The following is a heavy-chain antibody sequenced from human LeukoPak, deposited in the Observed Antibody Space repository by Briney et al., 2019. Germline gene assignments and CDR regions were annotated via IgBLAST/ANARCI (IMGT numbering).Heavy chain of an antibody. CDR3: ARGSITFGGVIGH. J-gene: IGHJ5*02. CDR1: GFTFTGHY. V-gene: IGHV1-2*02. Sequence: ASMKVSCKTSGFTFTGHYMHWVRQAPGQGLEWMGWINANTGVTHYAVKFQGRVTITRDTSISTAYMELSRLRSDDTAVYYCARGSITFGGVIGHWGQGTLVTVSS. D-gene: IGHD3-16*01. CDR2: INANTGVT.